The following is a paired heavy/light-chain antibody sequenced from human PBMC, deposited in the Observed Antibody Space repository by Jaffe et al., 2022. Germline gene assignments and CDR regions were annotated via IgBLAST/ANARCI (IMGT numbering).Light chain of an antibody. CDR3: QQRSNWLVT. CDR1: QSVSSY. V-gene: IGKV3-11*01. CDR2: DAS. Sequence: EIVLTQSPATLSLSPGERATLSCRASQSVSSYLAWYQQKPGQAPRLLIYDASNRATGIPARFSGSGSGTDFTLTISSLEPEDFAVYYCQQRSNWLVTFGQGTKLEIK. J-gene: IGKJ2*01.
Heavy chain of an antibody. J-gene: IGHJ3*02. V-gene: IGHV3-9*01. CDR3: AKDIYPEFFGVVKKEAFDI. CDR1: GFTFDDYA. CDR2: ISWNSGSI. D-gene: IGHD3-3*01. Sequence: EVQLVESGGGLVQPGRSLRLSCAASGFTFDDYAMHWVRQAPGKGLEWVSGISWNSGSIGYADSVKGRFTISRDNAKNSLYLQMNSLRAEDTALYYCAKDIYPEFFGVVKKEAFDIWGQGTMVTVSS.